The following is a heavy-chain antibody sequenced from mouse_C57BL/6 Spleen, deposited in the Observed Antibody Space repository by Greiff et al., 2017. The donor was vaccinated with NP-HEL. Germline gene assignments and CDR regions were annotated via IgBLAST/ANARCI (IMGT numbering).Heavy chain of an antibody. CDR1: GYTFTDYE. J-gene: IGHJ2*01. Sequence: VQLQQSGAELVRPGASVTLSCKASGYTFTDYEMHWVKQTPVHGLEWIGAIDPETGGTAYNQKFKGKAILTADKSSSTAYMELRSLTSEDSAVYYWTRGGITTYYFDYWGQGTTLTVSS. D-gene: IGHD1-1*01. V-gene: IGHV1-15*01. CDR3: TRGGITTYYFDY. CDR2: IDPETGGT.